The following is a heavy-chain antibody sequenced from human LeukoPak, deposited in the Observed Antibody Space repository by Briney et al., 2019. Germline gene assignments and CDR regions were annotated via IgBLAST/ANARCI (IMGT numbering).Heavy chain of an antibody. V-gene: IGHV4-34*01. CDR2: INHSGST. CDR1: GGSFSGYY. D-gene: IGHD3-22*01. J-gene: IGHJ4*02. Sequence: SETLSLTCAVYGGSFSGYYWSWIRQPPGKGLEWIGEINHSGSTNYNPSLKSRVTISVDTSENQFSLKLSSVTAADTAVYYCARGPGNYDSSGYLVYYFDYWGQGTLVTVSS. CDR3: ARGPGNYDSSGYLVYYFDY.